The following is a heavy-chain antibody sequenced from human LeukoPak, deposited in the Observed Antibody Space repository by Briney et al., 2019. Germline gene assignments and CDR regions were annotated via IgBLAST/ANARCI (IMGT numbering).Heavy chain of an antibody. CDR3: AINYYDTKKPWD. Sequence: SETLSLTCTVSGDSISSSNSYWGWIRQPPGKGLEWIGSIYYSGSTYYNPSLKSRVTISVDTSKNQFSLNLNSVTAADTAVYYCAINYYDTKKPWDWGQGTLVTVSS. V-gene: IGHV4-39*07. CDR1: GDSISSSNSY. J-gene: IGHJ4*02. D-gene: IGHD3-22*01. CDR2: IYYSGST.